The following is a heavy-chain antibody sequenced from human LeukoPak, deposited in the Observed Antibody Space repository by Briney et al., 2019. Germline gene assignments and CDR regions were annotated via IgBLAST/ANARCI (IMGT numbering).Heavy chain of an antibody. CDR2: IYSSGST. Sequence: SETLSLTCTVSGGSISGYYWTWIRQPPGKGLKWIGYIYSSGSTNYNPSLKSRVTISVDTSKNQFSLRLSSVTAADTAVYYCARHRYTSSSSYFDFWGQGTLVTVSS. V-gene: IGHV4-59*08. D-gene: IGHD6-6*01. CDR3: ARHRYTSSSSYFDF. CDR1: GGSISGYY. J-gene: IGHJ4*02.